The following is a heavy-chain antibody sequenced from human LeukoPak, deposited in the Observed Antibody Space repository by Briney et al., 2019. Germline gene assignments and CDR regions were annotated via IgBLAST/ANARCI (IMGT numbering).Heavy chain of an antibody. D-gene: IGHD3-22*01. CDR2: IYYSGST. Sequence: SETLSLTCTVSGGSISSSSYYWGWIRQPPGKGLEWIGSIYYSGSTYYNPSLKSRVTISVDTSKNQFSLKLSSVTAADTAVYYCARDSAYYYDSSGYHGGFDYWGQGTLVTVSS. CDR3: ARDSAYYYDSSGYHGGFDY. J-gene: IGHJ4*02. CDR1: GGSISSSSYY. V-gene: IGHV4-39*07.